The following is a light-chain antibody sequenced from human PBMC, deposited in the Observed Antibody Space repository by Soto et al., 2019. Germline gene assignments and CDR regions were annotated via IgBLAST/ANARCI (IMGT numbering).Light chain of an antibody. V-gene: IGLV3-21*02. CDR1: NIGANS. CDR2: DDS. Sequence: SYEVTQPPWVSVAPGQTARITCGGDNIGANSVHWYQQKPGQAPILVVYDDSDRPSGIPERFSGSNSGNTAALTITRVEGGDEADYYCQVWHSSRGVFGGGTKVTVL. CDR3: QVWHSSRGV. J-gene: IGLJ2*01.